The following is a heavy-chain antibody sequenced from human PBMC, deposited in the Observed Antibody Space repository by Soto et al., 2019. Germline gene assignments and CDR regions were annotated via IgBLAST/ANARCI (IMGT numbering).Heavy chain of an antibody. V-gene: IGHV3-7*01. J-gene: IGHJ5*02. CDR3: AREAVGYCSSTSCYTGNWFDP. CDR2: IKQDGSEK. CDR1: GFTFSSYW. Sequence: GGSLRLSCAASGFTFSSYWMSWVRQAPGKGLEWVANIKQDGSEKYYVDSVKGRFTISRDNAKNSLYLQMNSLRAEDTAVYYCAREAVGYCSSTSCYTGNWFDPWGQGTLVTVSS. D-gene: IGHD2-2*02.